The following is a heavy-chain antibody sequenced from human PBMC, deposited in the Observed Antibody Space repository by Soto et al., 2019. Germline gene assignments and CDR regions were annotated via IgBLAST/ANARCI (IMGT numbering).Heavy chain of an antibody. CDR3: ASPRDYSNYRDGMDV. V-gene: IGHV1-46*01. CDR2: INPSGGST. CDR1: GYTSTSYY. Sequence: RASVKVSCKASGYTSTSYYMHWVRQAPGQGLEWMGIINPSGGSTSYAQKFQGRVTMTRDTSTSTVYMELSSLRSEDTAVYYCASPRDYSNYRDGMDVWGQGTTVTVSS. D-gene: IGHD4-4*01. J-gene: IGHJ6*02.